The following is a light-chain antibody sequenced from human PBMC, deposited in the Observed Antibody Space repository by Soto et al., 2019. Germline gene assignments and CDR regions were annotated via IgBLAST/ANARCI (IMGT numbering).Light chain of an antibody. J-gene: IGKJ1*01. CDR3: QRYYSSRT. CDR1: QSVGSRW. CDR2: GGS. Sequence: EIVLTQSPGTVSLSPGERATLSCRASQSVGSRWLAWYQQKPGQAPRVLIYGGSNRATGIPDRFSGSGSGTDFTLTISRLEPDDFAVYYCQRYYSSRTFGQGTKVEMK. V-gene: IGKV3-20*01.